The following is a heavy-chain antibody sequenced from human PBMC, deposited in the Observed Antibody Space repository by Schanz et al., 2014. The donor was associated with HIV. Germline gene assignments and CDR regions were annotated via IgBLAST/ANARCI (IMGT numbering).Heavy chain of an antibody. CDR2: MNPNSGNT. V-gene: IGHV1-8*01. CDR1: GYTFTSYD. D-gene: IGHD2-2*03. J-gene: IGHJ5*02. CDR3: AREVDIVVVPAAIVGWFDP. Sequence: QVQLVQSGAEVKKPGASVKVSCKASGYTFTSYDINWVRQATGQGLEWMGWMNPNSGNTGYAQKFQGRVNMTRNTSISTAYMELSSLRSEDTAVYYCAREVDIVVVPAAIVGWFDPWGQGTLVTVSS.